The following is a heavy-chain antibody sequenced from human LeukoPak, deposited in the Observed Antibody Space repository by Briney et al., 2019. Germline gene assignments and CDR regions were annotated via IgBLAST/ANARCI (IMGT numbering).Heavy chain of an antibody. J-gene: IGHJ4*02. Sequence: ASVKVFCKASGYTFTGYYMHWVRQAPGQGLEWMGWINPNSGGTNYAQKFQGRVTMTRDTSISTAYMELSRLRSDDTAVYYCARNDGVPALSFHYWGQGTLVTVSS. D-gene: IGHD2-2*01. CDR1: GYTFTGYY. V-gene: IGHV1-2*02. CDR3: ARNDGVPALSFHY. CDR2: INPNSGGT.